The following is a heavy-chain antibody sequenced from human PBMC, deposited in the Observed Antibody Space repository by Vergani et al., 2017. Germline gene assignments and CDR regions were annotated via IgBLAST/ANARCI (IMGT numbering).Heavy chain of an antibody. Sequence: EVQLVASGGGVVQPGRSLRLSCAASGFTFSSYAMSWVRQAPGKGLEWVSAISGSGGSTYYADSVKGRFTISRDNSKNTLYLQMNSLRAEDTAVYYCARLDIVVPTSHPDDYWGQGTLVTVSS. CDR2: ISGSGGST. CDR3: ARLDIVVPTSHPDDY. J-gene: IGHJ4*02. CDR1: GFTFSSYA. V-gene: IGHV3-23*04. D-gene: IGHD2-2*03.